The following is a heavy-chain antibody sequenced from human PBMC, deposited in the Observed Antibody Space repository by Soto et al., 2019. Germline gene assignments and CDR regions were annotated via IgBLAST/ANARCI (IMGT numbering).Heavy chain of an antibody. V-gene: IGHV3-11*06. D-gene: IGHD3-3*01. CDR2: ISSSSSYT. CDR3: ARDRTGITIFGVPHDAFDI. J-gene: IGHJ3*02. CDR1: GFTFSDYY. Sequence: GGSLRLSCAASGFTFSDYYMSWIRQAPGKGLEWVSYISSSSSYTNYADSVKGRFTISRDNAKNSLYLQMNSLRAEDTAVYYCARDRTGITIFGVPHDAFDIWGQGTMVTVSS.